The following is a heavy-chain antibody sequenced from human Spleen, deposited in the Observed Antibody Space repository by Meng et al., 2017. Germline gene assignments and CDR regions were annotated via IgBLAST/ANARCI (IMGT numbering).Heavy chain of an antibody. J-gene: IGHJ4*02. CDR2: ITWDDRT. CDR3: AKNVYSSGWYYFNS. V-gene: IGHV3-43D*03. D-gene: IGHD6-19*01. CDR1: GYTFDDYA. Sequence: GGSLRLSCAASGYTFDDYAMHWVRQAPGEGLEWVSLITWDDRTYYTDSVKGRFTISRDNSKNSLYLQMNSLRAEDTALYYCAKNVYSSGWYYFNSWGQGTLVTGAS.